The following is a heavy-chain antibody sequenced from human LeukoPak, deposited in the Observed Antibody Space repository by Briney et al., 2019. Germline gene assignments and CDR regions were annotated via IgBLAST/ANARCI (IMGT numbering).Heavy chain of an antibody. CDR3: ARQTSGSP. CDR1: GGSFSGYY. Sequence: SETLSLTCAVYGGSFSGYYWSWIRQPPGKGLGWIGEINHSGSTNYNPSLKSRVTISVDTSKNQFSLKLSSVTAADTAVYYCARQTSGSPWSQGTLVTVSS. D-gene: IGHD1-26*01. CDR2: INHSGST. V-gene: IGHV4-34*01. J-gene: IGHJ5*02.